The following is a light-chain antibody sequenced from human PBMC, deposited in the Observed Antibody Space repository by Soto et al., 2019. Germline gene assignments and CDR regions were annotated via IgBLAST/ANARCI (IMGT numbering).Light chain of an antibody. CDR2: SAS. J-gene: IGKJ4*01. CDR1: QSVSTN. V-gene: IGKV3-15*01. CDR3: QQYHHLTRT. Sequence: EVVMTQSPATLSVAPGERATLSCRASQSVSTNLVWYQQKPCQAPRLLIYSASTRATGIPARFSGTGSGTEFTLTISSLQSEDFAVYYCQQYHHLTRTFGGGTRVEIK.